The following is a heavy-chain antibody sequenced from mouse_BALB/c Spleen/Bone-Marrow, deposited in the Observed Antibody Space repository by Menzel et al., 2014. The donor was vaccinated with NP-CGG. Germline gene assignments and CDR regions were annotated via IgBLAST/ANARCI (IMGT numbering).Heavy chain of an antibody. V-gene: IGHV1-9*01. J-gene: IGHJ3*01. CDR2: ILPGSGST. D-gene: IGHD2-1*01. CDR3: ARNYGNYVWFAN. CDR1: GYTFSRYW. Sequence: VQLQQSGAELMKPGASVKISCKATGYTFSRYWIEWVKQRPGHGLEWIGEILPGSGSTNYNEKFKGKATFTADTFSNTAYMQLSSLTSEDSAVYYCARNYGNYVWFANWGQGTLVTVSA.